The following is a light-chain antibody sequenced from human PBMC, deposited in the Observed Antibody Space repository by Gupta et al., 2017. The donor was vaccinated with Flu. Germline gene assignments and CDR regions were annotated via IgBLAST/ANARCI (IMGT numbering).Light chain of an antibody. V-gene: IGKV1-5*03. CDR2: KAS. J-gene: IGKJ1*01. Sequence: DIQMIQSPSTLSVSVGDRVTITCRASQTISSWLAWYQQKPGNAPTVLIYKASNSDSGIPARFSGSGSGTEFTLTISSLEPDDFATYYCQQYSTCPRTFGQGTKVEI. CDR3: QQYSTCPRT. CDR1: QTISSW.